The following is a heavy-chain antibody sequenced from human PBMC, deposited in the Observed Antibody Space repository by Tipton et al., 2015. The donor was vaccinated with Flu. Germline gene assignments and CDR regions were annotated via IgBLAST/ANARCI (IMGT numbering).Heavy chain of an antibody. CDR1: GFTFDDYA. J-gene: IGHJ4*02. V-gene: IGHV3-43*02. Sequence: SLRLSCAASGFTFDDYAMHWVRQAPGKGLEWVSLISGDGGSTYYADSVKGRFTISGDNSKNSLYLQMNSLRTEDTALYYCAKDWGYDLNYFDYWGQGTLVTVSS. D-gene: IGHD5-12*01. CDR2: ISGDGGST. CDR3: AKDWGYDLNYFDY.